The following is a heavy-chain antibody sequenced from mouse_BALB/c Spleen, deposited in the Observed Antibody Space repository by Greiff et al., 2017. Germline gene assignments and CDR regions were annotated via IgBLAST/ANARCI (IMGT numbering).Heavy chain of an antibody. D-gene: IGHD1-1*01. J-gene: IGHJ2*01. CDR2: IWSGGST. V-gene: IGHV2-2*02. Sequence: QVQLKESGPGLVQPSQSLSITCTVSGFSLTSYGVHWVRQSPGKGLEWLGVIWSGGSTDYNAAFISRLSISKDNYKSQVFLKMNSLQANDTAMYYCARNDYYGSSYVPWLDYWGQGTTLTVSS. CDR1: GFSLTSYG. CDR3: ARNDYYGSSYVPWLDY.